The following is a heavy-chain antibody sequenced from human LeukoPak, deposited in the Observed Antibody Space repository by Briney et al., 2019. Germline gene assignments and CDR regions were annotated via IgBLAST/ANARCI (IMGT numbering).Heavy chain of an antibody. CDR1: GFTFSRYS. D-gene: IGHD2-15*01. CDR3: ARLWGYCSGGSCYSTPY. Sequence: PGGSLRLSCAASGFTFSRYSMNWVRQAPRKGLEWVSYIGSSGSTIYYADSVKGRFTISRDNAKNSLYLQMNSLRDEDTAVYYCARLWGYCSGGSCYSTPYWGQGTLVTVSS. J-gene: IGHJ4*02. V-gene: IGHV3-48*02. CDR2: IGSSGSTI.